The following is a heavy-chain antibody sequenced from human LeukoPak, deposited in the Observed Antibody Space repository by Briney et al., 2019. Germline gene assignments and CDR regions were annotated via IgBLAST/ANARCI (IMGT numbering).Heavy chain of an antibody. CDR2: IYHSGST. J-gene: IGHJ4*02. V-gene: IGHV4-4*02. D-gene: IGHD3-22*01. CDR3: ARARYYYDSSGYYSPLYYFDY. CDR1: GGSISSSNW. Sequence: SETLSLTCAVSGGSISSSNWWSWVRQPPGKGLEWIGEIYHSGSTNYNPSLKSRVTISVDKSKNQFSLKLSSVTAADTAVYYCARARYYYDSSGYYSPLYYFDYWGQGTLVTVSS.